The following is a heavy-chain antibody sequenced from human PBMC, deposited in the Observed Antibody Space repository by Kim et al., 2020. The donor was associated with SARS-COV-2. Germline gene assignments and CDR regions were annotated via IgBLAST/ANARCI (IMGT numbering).Heavy chain of an antibody. CDR3: ARVDTEASATDYYFDY. V-gene: IGHV1-46*01. D-gene: IGHD2-15*01. Sequence: ASVKVSCKASGYTFTSYYMHWVRQAPGQGLEWMGIINPSGGSTSYAQKFQGRVTMTRDTSTSTVYMELSSLRSEDTAVYYCARVDTEASATDYYFDYWGQGTLVTVSS. CDR1: GYTFTSYY. CDR2: INPSGGST. J-gene: IGHJ4*02.